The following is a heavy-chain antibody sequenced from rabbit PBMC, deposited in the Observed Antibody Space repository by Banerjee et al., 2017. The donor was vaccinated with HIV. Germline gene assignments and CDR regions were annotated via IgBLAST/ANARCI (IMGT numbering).Heavy chain of an antibody. D-gene: IGHD7-1*01. Sequence: QEQLAETGGDLVKTGASLTLTCTASGIDFNNNYWKCWVRQAPGKGLEWIACVGVGTGNTYYASWAKGRFTISRSTSLNTVTLQMTSLTVADTATYFCARDYAGYIGYGYYFNLWGQAPWSPS. J-gene: IGHJ4*01. V-gene: IGHV1S43*01. CDR2: VGVGTGNT. CDR1: GIDFNNNYW. CDR3: ARDYAGYIGYGYYFNL.